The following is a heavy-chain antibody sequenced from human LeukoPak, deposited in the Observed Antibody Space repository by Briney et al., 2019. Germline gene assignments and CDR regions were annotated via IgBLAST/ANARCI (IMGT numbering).Heavy chain of an antibody. CDR1: GYTFTSYG. J-gene: IGHJ4*02. V-gene: IGHV1-18*03. CDR3: ARAGITMVRGVIITKYYFDY. Sequence: ASVKVSCKASGYTFTSYGISWVRQAPGQGLEWMGWISAYNGNTNYAQKLQGRVTMTTDTSTSTAYMELRSPRSDDMAVYYCARAGITMVRGVIITKYYFDYWGQGTLVTVSS. D-gene: IGHD3-10*01. CDR2: ISAYNGNT.